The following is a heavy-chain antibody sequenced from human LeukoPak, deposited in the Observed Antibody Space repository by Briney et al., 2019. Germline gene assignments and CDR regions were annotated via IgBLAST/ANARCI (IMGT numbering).Heavy chain of an antibody. CDR1: GGSFSGYY. CDR3: ARARWLLRKPYYYGMDV. Sequence: PSETLSLTCAVYGGSFSGYYWSWIRQPPGKGLEWIGEINHSGSTNYNPSLKSRVTISVGTSKNQFSLKLSSVTAADTAVYYCARARWLLRKPYYYGMDVWGQGTTVTVSS. J-gene: IGHJ6*02. D-gene: IGHD5-24*01. V-gene: IGHV4-34*01. CDR2: INHSGST.